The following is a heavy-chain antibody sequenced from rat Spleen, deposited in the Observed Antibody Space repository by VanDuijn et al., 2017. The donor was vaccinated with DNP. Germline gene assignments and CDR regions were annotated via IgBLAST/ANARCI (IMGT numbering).Heavy chain of an antibody. V-gene: IGHV5S10*01. CDR1: GFTFSDYA. CDR2: IIYDGSST. CDR3: TTSSYYGYDYGFGY. D-gene: IGHD1-7*01. Sequence: EVQLVESGGGLVQPGRSMKLSCAASGFTFSDYAMAWVRQSPKKGLEWVATIIYDGSSTYYRDSVKGRFTISRDHARSTLYLQMDSLRSEDTATYCCTTSSYYGYDYGFGYWGQGTLVTVSS. J-gene: IGHJ3*01.